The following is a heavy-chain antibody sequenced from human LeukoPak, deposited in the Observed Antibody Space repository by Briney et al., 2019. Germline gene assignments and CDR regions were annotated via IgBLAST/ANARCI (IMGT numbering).Heavy chain of an antibody. V-gene: IGHV1-18*01. CDR2: ISAYNGNT. CDR3: ARDEGTVRGRYYYYYYYMDV. J-gene: IGHJ6*03. D-gene: IGHD4-11*01. CDR1: GYTFTNYN. Sequence: ASVKVSCKASGYTFTNYNINWVRQATGQGLEWMGWISAYNGNTNYAQKLQGRVTMTTDTSTSTAYMELRSLRSDDTAVYYCARDEGTVRGRYYYYYYYMDVWGKGTTVTVSS.